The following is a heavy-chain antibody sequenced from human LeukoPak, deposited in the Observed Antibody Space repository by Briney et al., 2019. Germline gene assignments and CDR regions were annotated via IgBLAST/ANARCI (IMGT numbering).Heavy chain of an antibody. CDR3: ARGNSDTSGYYYDGAFDI. CDR2: ASYDASKR. V-gene: IGHV3-30-3*01. Sequence: PGRSLRLSCAASGFTFSSYVMHWLRQAPGKGLEWVAVASYDASKRYYADSVKGRFTISRDNSKNRLYLQMNSLRADDTAVYYCARGNSDTSGYYYDGAFDIWGQGTMVTVSS. CDR1: GFTFSSYV. J-gene: IGHJ3*02. D-gene: IGHD3-22*01.